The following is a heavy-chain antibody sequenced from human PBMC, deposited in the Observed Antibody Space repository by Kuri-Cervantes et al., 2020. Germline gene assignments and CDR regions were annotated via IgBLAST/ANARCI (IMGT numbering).Heavy chain of an antibody. CDR2: IYYSGST. Sequence: SETLSLTCGVSGASISSSDWWSWVRQAPGKGLEWIGSIYYSGSTYYNSSLKSRVTISVDTSKNQFSLKLSSVTAADTAVYYCARTSGYYVYWGQGTLVTVSS. CDR1: GASISSSDW. D-gene: IGHD3-22*01. J-gene: IGHJ4*02. CDR3: ARTSGYYVY. V-gene: IGHV4-4*02.